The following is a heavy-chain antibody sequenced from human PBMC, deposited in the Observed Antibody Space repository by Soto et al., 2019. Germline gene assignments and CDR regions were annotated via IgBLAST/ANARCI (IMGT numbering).Heavy chain of an antibody. Sequence: SEPLSLTCTVSGGSISSSSYYWGWIRQPPGEGLEWIGSIYYSGSTYYNPSLKSRVSISVDTSKNQCSLKLSSVTAADTAVYYCARLGYDFWSGYPGPFDYWGQGTLVTVSS. J-gene: IGHJ4*02. CDR1: GGSISSSSYY. V-gene: IGHV4-39*01. D-gene: IGHD3-3*01. CDR2: IYYSGST. CDR3: ARLGYDFWSGYPGPFDY.